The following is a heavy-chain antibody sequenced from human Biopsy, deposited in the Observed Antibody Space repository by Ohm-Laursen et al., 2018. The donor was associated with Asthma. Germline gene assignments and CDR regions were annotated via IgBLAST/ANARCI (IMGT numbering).Heavy chain of an antibody. CDR2: LIPVLGTP. V-gene: IGHV1-69*13. Sequence: SVKVSCKASGDSFSNYAISWVRQAPGQGLEWMGGLIPVLGTPDHAQMFEGRVTITADESTSTAYMELSSLSSEDTAVYYCARGYSGSDRIVYYHSGLEVWGQGTTVTVSS. D-gene: IGHD5-12*01. CDR1: GDSFSNYA. J-gene: IGHJ6*02. CDR3: ARGYSGSDRIVYYHSGLEV.